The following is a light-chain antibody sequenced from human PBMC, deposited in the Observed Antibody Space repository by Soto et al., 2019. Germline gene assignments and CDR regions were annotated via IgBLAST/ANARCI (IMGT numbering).Light chain of an antibody. CDR3: LQDYNYPWT. Sequence: AIQMTQSPSSLSASLGDRVTITLRASQGIRNDLGWYQQKPGKAPKLLIYAASSLQSGVPSRFSGSGSGTDFTLTISSLQPEDFATYYCLQDYNYPWTFGQGTKVDIK. CDR2: AAS. CDR1: QGIRND. J-gene: IGKJ1*01. V-gene: IGKV1-6*01.